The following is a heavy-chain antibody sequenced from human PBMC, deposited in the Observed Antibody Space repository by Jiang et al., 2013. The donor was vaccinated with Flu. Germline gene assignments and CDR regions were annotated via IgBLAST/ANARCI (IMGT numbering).Heavy chain of an antibody. D-gene: IGHD2-15*01. CDR2: IYWDDDK. V-gene: IGHV2-5*02. J-gene: IGHJ4*02. Sequence: IRQPPGKALEWLALIYWDDDKRYSPSLRSRLTITKDTSKNQVVLTMTDMDPVDTATYYCAHSRVYCSGGSCFYYFDYWGQGTLVTVSS. CDR3: AHSRVYCSGGSCFYYFDY.